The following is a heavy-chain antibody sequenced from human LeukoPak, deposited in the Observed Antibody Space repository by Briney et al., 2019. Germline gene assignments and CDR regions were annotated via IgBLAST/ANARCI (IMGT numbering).Heavy chain of an antibody. D-gene: IGHD3-16*02. Sequence: GGSLRLSCAASGFTFSSYAMGWVRQAPGKGLEWVSAISGTGNRTYYADSVKGRFTISRDNAKNSLYLQMNSLRAEDTAVYYCASPTEFGGVISPLDYWGQGTLVTVSS. J-gene: IGHJ4*02. V-gene: IGHV3-23*01. CDR2: ISGTGNRT. CDR3: ASPTEFGGVISPLDY. CDR1: GFTFSSYA.